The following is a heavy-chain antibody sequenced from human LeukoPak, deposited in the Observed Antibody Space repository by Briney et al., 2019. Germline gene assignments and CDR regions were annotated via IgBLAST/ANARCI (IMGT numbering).Heavy chain of an antibody. J-gene: IGHJ4*02. V-gene: IGHV1-3*01. Sequence: ASVKVSCKASGYTFTSYAMHWVRQAPGQRLEWMGWINAGNGNTKYSQKFQGRVTITRDTSASTAYMELSSLRSEDTAVYYCARAKCELLYGRAYYFDYWGQGTLVTVSS. CDR2: INAGNGNT. CDR3: ARAKCELLYGRAYYFDY. D-gene: IGHD1-26*01. CDR1: GYTFTSYA.